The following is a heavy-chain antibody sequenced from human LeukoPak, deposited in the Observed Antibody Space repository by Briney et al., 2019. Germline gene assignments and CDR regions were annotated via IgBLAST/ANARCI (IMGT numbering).Heavy chain of an antibody. D-gene: IGHD3-16*01. CDR3: ASAPYHYYMDV. CDR2: DHYGGGA. CDR1: GASMINTY. V-gene: IGHV4-59*01. J-gene: IGHJ6*03. Sequence: PSETLSLTCTVSGASMINTYWTWIRQSPGKGLEWIGFDHYGGGANYNPSLNSRATISLDTTKNRVSLELRSVTEADTAVYYCASAPYHYYMDVWGKGTTVTVSS.